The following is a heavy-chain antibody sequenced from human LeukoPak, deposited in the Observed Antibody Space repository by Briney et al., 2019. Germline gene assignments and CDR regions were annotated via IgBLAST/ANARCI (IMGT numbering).Heavy chain of an antibody. V-gene: IGHV3-30*02. CDR3: ARTKGGPADY. CDR1: GFTFSSYW. J-gene: IGHJ4*02. D-gene: IGHD1-7*01. CDR2: IRYDGSNK. Sequence: PGGSLRLSCAASGFTFSSYWMHWVRQAPGKGLEWVAFIRYDGSNKYYADSVKGRFTISRDNSKNTLYLQMNSLRAGDTAVYYCARTKGGPADYWGQGTLVTVSS.